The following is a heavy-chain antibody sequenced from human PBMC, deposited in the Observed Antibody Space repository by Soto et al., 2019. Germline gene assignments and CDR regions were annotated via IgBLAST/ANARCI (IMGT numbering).Heavy chain of an antibody. V-gene: IGHV1-18*01. CDR1: GYTFTSYG. J-gene: IGHJ4*01. CDR3: ARDRGGYGLDY. CDR2: ISAYNGNT. D-gene: IGHD5-12*01. Sequence: QVQLVQSGAEVKKPGASVNVSCTASGYTFTSYGFNWVRQAPGQGLEWMGWISAYNGNTNYAQKLQGRVTMTTDTGTSTAYMELRSLRSDDTVVYYCARDRGGYGLDYWGQGTLVTVSS.